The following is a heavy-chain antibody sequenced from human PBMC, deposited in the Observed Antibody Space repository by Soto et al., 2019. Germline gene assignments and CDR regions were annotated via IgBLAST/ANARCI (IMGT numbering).Heavy chain of an antibody. CDR1: GFTFSTYA. V-gene: IGHV3-23*01. CDR3: ATRRGAGGHFDY. CDR2: VSSGGGT. J-gene: IGHJ4*02. Sequence: EVALFESWGGLVQPEGSLRLSCAASGFTFSTYAMVWVRQAPGQGLEWVSVVSSGGGTYYADSVKGRFTISRDNSKNTMSVQMNSRRADDTAVYYCATRRGAGGHFDYWGQGALVTVSS. D-gene: IGHD2-15*01.